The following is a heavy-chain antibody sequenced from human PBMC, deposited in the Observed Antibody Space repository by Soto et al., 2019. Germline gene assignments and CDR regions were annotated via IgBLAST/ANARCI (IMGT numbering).Heavy chain of an antibody. CDR1: GSPIYGYY. D-gene: IGHD2-21*02. CDR2: MYNTGST. CDR3: ARDLWGYCGTNCYPLDV. V-gene: IGHV4-59*01. J-gene: IGHJ6*01. Sequence: SVTLSLTCSLFGSPIYGYYWSWIQQSPGKGLEWIGYMYNTGSTVYNPSFKSRVTISVDTSKNQFSLKLNSVTAADTAVYYCARDLWGYCGTNCYPLDVWGQGTTVT.